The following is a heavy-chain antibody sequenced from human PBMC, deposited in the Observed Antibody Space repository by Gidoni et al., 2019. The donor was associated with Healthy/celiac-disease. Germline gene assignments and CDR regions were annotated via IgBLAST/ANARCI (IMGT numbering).Heavy chain of an antibody. CDR3: ARDSGFGITMIVVVIPVGGMDV. Sequence: SSYAMHWVRQAPGKGLEWVAVISYDGSNKYYADSVKGRFTISRDNSKNTLYLQMNSLRAEDTAVYYCARDSGFGITMIVVVIPVGGMDVWGQGTTVTVSS. D-gene: IGHD3-22*01. V-gene: IGHV3-30*01. CDR2: ISYDGSNK. J-gene: IGHJ6*02. CDR1: SSYA.